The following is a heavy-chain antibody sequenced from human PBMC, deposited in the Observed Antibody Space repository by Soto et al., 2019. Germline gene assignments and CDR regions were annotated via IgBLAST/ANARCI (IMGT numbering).Heavy chain of an antibody. D-gene: IGHD2-8*01. CDR2: IYWNDDK. Sequence: QITLKESGPTLVEPTQTLTLTCTYSGFSLRTTGLGVGWIRQPQGKALEWLGIIYWNDDKRYSPSLKNGVTLTSDISKSQVVLTMTNMDPVDTARYFFAHTWVLPFEYWGQGTLVIVSS. CDR1: GFSLRTTGLG. CDR3: AHTWVLPFEY. J-gene: IGHJ4*02. V-gene: IGHV2-5*01.